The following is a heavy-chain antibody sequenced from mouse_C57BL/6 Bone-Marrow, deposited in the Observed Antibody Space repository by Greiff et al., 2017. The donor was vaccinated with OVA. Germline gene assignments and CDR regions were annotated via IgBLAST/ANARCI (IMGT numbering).Heavy chain of an antibody. CDR1: GYTFTSYW. V-gene: IGHV1-53*01. CDR3: ALDSSGSGYYFDY. J-gene: IGHJ2*01. Sequence: QVQLQQPGTELVKPGASVKLSCKASGYTFTSYWLHWVKQRPGQGLEWIGNINPSNGGTNYNEKFKSKATLTVDKSSSTAYMQLSSLTSEDSAVYYCALDSSGSGYYFDYWGQGTTLTVSS. D-gene: IGHD3-2*02. CDR2: INPSNGGT.